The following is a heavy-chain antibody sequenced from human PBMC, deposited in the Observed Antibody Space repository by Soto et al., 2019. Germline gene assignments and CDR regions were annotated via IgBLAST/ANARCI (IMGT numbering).Heavy chain of an antibody. V-gene: IGHV3-23*01. CDR3: ARWSYLDY. J-gene: IGHJ4*02. CDR2: ISGSDGRT. Sequence: GGSLRLSCAASGFSFGSYALSWVRQAPGKGLEWVPTISGSDGRTFYADSVKGRFSISRDTSQSTLYLQMNSLRADDTAMYYCARWSYLDYWGQGTRVTVSS. CDR1: GFSFGSYA. D-gene: IGHD3-3*01.